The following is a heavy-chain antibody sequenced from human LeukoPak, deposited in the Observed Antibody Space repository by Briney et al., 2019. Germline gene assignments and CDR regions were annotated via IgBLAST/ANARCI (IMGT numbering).Heavy chain of an antibody. Sequence: GGSLRLSCAASGFAFSSYSMNWVRQAPGKGLEWVSSISSSSSYIYYADSVKGRFTISRDNAKNSLYLQMNSLRAEDTAVYYCARDAYDSSGYCPYWGQGTLVTVSS. CDR1: GFAFSSYS. V-gene: IGHV3-21*01. CDR2: ISSSSSYI. CDR3: ARDAYDSSGYCPY. J-gene: IGHJ4*02. D-gene: IGHD3-22*01.